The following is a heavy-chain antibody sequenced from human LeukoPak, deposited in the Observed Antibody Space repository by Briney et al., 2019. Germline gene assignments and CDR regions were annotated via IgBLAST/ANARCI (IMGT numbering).Heavy chain of an antibody. CDR1: GGSFSGYY. D-gene: IGHD3-10*01. J-gene: IGHJ4*02. Sequence: SETLSLTCAVYGGSFSGYYWSWVRQPPGKGLEWIGEINHSGSTNYNPSLKSRVTISVDTSKNQFSLKLSSVTAADTAVYYCARGLSPRINMVRGVRPPFRGVFDYWGQGTLVTVSS. CDR3: ARGLSPRINMVRGVRPPFRGVFDY. CDR2: INHSGST. V-gene: IGHV4-34*01.